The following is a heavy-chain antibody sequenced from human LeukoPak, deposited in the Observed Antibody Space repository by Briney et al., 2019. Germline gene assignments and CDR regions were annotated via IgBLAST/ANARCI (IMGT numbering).Heavy chain of an antibody. CDR3: ARHMDPDFGDKKLFDY. J-gene: IGHJ4*02. CDR2: IRSITNSYAT. CDR1: GFTLSDSA. V-gene: IGHV3-73*01. Sequence: GGSLKLSCAASGFTLSDSAMHWVRQTSDKGLEWVGRIRSITNSYATEYAASVKGRFTISRDDSKNTIYLQMNSLKTEDTAVYYCARHMDPDFGDKKLFDYWGLGTQVTVSS. D-gene: IGHD4-23*01.